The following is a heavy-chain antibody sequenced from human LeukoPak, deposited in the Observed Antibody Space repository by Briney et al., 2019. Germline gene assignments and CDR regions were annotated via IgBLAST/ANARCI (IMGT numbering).Heavy chain of an antibody. CDR1: GGSIDKSSYY. J-gene: IGHJ4*02. CDR2: IYYSGST. CDR3: LVFGVVTLGRYGSGSYHDY. Sequence: SETLSLTCSVSGGSIDKSSYYWGWLRQPPGKGLEWIGSIYYSGSTYYNPSLKSRVTISVDTSKNQFSLKLSSVTAADTAVYYCLVFGVVTLGRYGSGSYHDYWGQGTLVTVSS. V-gene: IGHV4-39*01. D-gene: IGHD3-10*01.